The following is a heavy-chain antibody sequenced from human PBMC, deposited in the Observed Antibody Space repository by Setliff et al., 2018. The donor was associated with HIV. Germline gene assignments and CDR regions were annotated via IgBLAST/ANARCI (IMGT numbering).Heavy chain of an antibody. CDR2: IIPIFGTA. D-gene: IGHD3-10*01. Sequence: GASVKVSCKASGGTFISYAISWVRQAPGQGLEWMGGIIPIFGTANYAQKFQGRVTITTDESTSTAYMELSSLRSEDTAVYYCARGITMVRGPEENWFDPWGQGTLVTVSS. CDR1: GGTFISYA. CDR3: ARGITMVRGPEENWFDP. J-gene: IGHJ5*02. V-gene: IGHV1-69*05.